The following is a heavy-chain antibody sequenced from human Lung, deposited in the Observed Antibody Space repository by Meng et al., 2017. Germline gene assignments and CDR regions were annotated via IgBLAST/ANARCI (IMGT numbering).Heavy chain of an antibody. V-gene: IGHV1-69*13. J-gene: IGHJ4*02. D-gene: IGHD1-14*01. Sequence: QVQLVQSGLVVKKPGLSVKVACKTSGVSFSTFTFRWVRQAPGQGLEWMGGLIAVFDKTKAAPRFQDRVTFTAEESTSTAYMELSSLTFDDTAVYFCARGRRNEPLFDYWGQGTLVTVSS. CDR2: LIAVFDKT. CDR1: GVSFSTFT. CDR3: ARGRRNEPLFDY.